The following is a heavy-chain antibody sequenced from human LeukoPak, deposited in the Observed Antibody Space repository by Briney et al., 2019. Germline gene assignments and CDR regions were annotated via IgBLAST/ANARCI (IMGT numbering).Heavy chain of an antibody. J-gene: IGHJ4*02. CDR2: IYYSGST. V-gene: IGHV4-39*01. CDR1: GGSISSSSYY. CDR3: ARQPRGILTGYRYYFDY. Sequence: SETLSLTCTVSGGSISSSSYYWGWIRQPPGKGLEWIGSIYYSGSTYYNPSLKSRVTISVDTSKNQFSLKLSSVTAADTAVYYCARQPRGILTGYRYYFDYWGQGTLVTVSS. D-gene: IGHD3-9*01.